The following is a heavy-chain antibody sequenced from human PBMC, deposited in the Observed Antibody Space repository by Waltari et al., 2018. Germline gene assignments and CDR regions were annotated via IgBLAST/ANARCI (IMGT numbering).Heavy chain of an antibody. Sequence: QVQLVQSGAEVKKPGASVKVSCKASGYTLRGEEMHGVRQAPGQGLEWMGRINPNSGDTNYARKFQDRVTMTRDTSVNTAYMVVGRLTSDDTAVYFCARESAFSTSWYPGFDPWGQGTLVTVAS. CDR1: GYTLRGEE. D-gene: IGHD2-2*01. V-gene: IGHV1-2*06. J-gene: IGHJ5*02. CDR3: ARESAFSTSWYPGFDP. CDR2: INPNSGDT.